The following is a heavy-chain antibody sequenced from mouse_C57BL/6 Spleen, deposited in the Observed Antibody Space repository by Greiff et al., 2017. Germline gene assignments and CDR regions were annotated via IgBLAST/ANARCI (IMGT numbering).Heavy chain of an antibody. V-gene: IGHV1-22*01. J-gene: IGHJ2*01. CDR3: ARWTTTVVVPFDY. D-gene: IGHD1-1*01. CDR1: GYTFTDYN. CDR2: INPNNGGT. Sequence: EVQLQQSGPELVKPGASVKMSCKASGYTFTDYNMHWVKQSHGKSLEWIGYINPNNGGTSYNQKFKGKATLTVNKSSSTAYMELRSLTSEDSAVYYCARWTTTVVVPFDYWGQGTTLTVSS.